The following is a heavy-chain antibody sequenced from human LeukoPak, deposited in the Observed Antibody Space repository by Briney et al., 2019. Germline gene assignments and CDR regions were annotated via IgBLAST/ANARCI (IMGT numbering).Heavy chain of an antibody. CDR2: INHSGST. Sequence: PSETLSLTCAVYGGSFSGYYWSWIRQPPGKGLEWIGEINHSGSTNYNPSLKSRVTISVDTSKNQFSLKLSSVTAADTAVHYCARGRGWFGELRKRWFDPWGQGTLVTVSS. CDR3: ARGRGWFGELRKRWFDP. V-gene: IGHV4-34*01. J-gene: IGHJ5*02. CDR1: GGSFSGYY. D-gene: IGHD3-10*01.